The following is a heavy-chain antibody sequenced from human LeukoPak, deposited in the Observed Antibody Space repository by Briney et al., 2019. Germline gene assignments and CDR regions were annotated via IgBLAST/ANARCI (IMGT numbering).Heavy chain of an antibody. D-gene: IGHD1-26*01. V-gene: IGHV3-48*03. CDR2: ISTSGTAV. Sequence: AGGSLRLSCAASGFTFSSYEMNWVRQAPGKGLEWVSYISTSGTAVYYADSVKGRFTISRDNAKNSLYLQMNSLRAEDTAVYYCAREQEGGSFYWGQGTLVTVSS. J-gene: IGHJ4*02. CDR1: GFTFSSYE. CDR3: AREQEGGSFY.